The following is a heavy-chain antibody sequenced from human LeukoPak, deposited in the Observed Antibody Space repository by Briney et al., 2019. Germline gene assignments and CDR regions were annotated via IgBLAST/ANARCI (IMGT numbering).Heavy chain of an antibody. J-gene: IGHJ6*02. CDR3: ARDPHYDILTDPYYYYGMDV. CDR2: INTNTGNP. CDR1: GYTFTSYA. D-gene: IGHD3-9*01. Sequence: AASVKVSCKASGYTFTSYAMNWVRQAPGQGLEWMGWINTNTGNPTYAQGFTGRLVFSLDTSVSTAYLQFSSLKAEDTAVYYCARDPHYDILTDPYYYYGMDVWGQGTTVTVSS. V-gene: IGHV7-4-1*02.